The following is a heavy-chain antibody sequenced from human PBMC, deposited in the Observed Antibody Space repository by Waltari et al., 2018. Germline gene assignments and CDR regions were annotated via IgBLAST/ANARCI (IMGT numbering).Heavy chain of an antibody. Sequence: EVQLVESGGGLVQPGGYLRLSCAASGFTFSNYAMHLDRKGKGLEWVSAIGTVCDTYYPGSVKGRFTISRENAKNSLYLQMNSLRAEDTAVYYCARAPPGYGDLYYGMDVWGQGTTVTVSS. J-gene: IGHJ6*02. D-gene: IGHD4-17*01. CDR2: IGTVCDT. CDR3: ARAPPGYGDLYYGMDV. CDR1: GFTFSNYA. V-gene: IGHV3-13*01.